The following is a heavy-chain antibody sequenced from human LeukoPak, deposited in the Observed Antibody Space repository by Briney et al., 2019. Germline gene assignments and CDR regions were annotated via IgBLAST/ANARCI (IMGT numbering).Heavy chain of an antibody. V-gene: IGHV1-24*01. D-gene: IGHD6-6*01. CDR2: FDPEDGET. CDR3: ARDRYGYSSSSVIADY. CDR1: GYTLTELS. J-gene: IGHJ4*02. Sequence: ASVKVSCKVSGYTLTELSMHWVRQAPGKGLEWMGGFDPEDGETIYAQKFQGRVTMTEDTSTDTAYMELSSLRSEDTAVYYCARDRYGYSSSSVIADYWGQGTLVTVSS.